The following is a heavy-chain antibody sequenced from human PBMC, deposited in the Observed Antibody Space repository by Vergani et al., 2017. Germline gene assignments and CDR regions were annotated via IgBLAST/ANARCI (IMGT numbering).Heavy chain of an antibody. Sequence: QVQLQESGPGLVKPSETLSLTCTVSGGSISSGGYYWSWIRQPPGKGLEWIGYIYYSGSTYYNPSLKSRVTISVDTSKHQFSLKLSSVTAADTAVYYCARDSRPFMTHDYWGQGTRVTVSS. CDR2: IYYSGST. CDR1: GGSISSGGYY. CDR3: ARDSRPFMTHDY. V-gene: IGHV4-31*03. J-gene: IGHJ4*02.